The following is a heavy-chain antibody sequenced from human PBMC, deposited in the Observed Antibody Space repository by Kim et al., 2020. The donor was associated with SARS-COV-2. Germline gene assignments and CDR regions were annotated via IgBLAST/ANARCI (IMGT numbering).Heavy chain of an antibody. CDR1: GFTFSNYE. J-gene: IGHJ6*03. CDR2: ISIGSNTI. V-gene: IGHV3-48*03. D-gene: IGHD2-8*02. Sequence: GGSLRLSCAASGFTFSNYEMNWVRQAPGKGLEWVSYISIGSNTIYYADSVKGRLTISRDDAKSSLYLQLNGLRAEDTAVYYCARSPGGYWHYMDVWGKGTTVTVSS. CDR3: ARSPGGYWHYMDV.